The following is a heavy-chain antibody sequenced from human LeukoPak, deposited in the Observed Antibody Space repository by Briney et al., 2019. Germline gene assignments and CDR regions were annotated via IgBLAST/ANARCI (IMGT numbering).Heavy chain of an antibody. D-gene: IGHD4-17*01. CDR3: ARSSQGALNYGDPLFDY. Sequence: GASLKISCKGSGSSFTSYWIGWVRQLPGKGLEWMGIIYPGDSDTRYSPSFQGQVTISADKSISTAYPQWSSLKASDTAMYYCARSSQGALNYGDPLFDYWGQGTLVTVSS. CDR1: GSSFTSYW. J-gene: IGHJ4*02. V-gene: IGHV5-51*01. CDR2: IYPGDSDT.